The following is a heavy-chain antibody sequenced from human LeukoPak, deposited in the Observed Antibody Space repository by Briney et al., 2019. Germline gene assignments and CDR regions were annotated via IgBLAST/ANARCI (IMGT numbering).Heavy chain of an antibody. Sequence: SVKVSCKASGGTFSSYAISWVRQAPGQGLEWMGRIIPIFGTANYAQKFQGRVTITADESTSTAYMELSSLRSEDTAVYYCARGGGGGLWYYDILTGYYEIDYWGQGTLVTVSS. CDR1: GGTFSSYA. J-gene: IGHJ4*02. D-gene: IGHD3-9*01. CDR2: IIPIFGTA. CDR3: ARGGGGGLWYYDILTGYYEIDY. V-gene: IGHV1-69*13.